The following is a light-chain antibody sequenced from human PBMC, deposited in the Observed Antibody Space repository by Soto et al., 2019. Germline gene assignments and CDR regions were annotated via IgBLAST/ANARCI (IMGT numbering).Light chain of an antibody. J-gene: IGKJ1*01. V-gene: IGKV3-20*01. Sequence: EIVLTQSPGTLSLSPGERATLSCRASQSVSSSYLAWYQQKPGQAPRLLIYGASRRATGIPDRFSGSGSGTDFTLTTSRLEPEDFAVYYCQQYGSSPWTFGQGTKVDIK. CDR3: QQYGSSPWT. CDR1: QSVSSSY. CDR2: GAS.